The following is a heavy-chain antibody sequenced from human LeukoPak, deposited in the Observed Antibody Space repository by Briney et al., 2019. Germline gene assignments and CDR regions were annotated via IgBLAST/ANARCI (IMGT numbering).Heavy chain of an antibody. D-gene: IGHD3-10*01. CDR3: ARDGSGSYYQYYFDY. V-gene: IGHV3-48*03. J-gene: IGHJ4*02. Sequence: GGSLRLSCAASGFTFSSYEMNWVRQAPGKGLEWVSYISSSGSTIYYADSVKGRFTISRDNAKNSLYLQMNSLRAEDTAVYYCARDGSGSYYQYYFDYWGQGTLVTVSS. CDR1: GFTFSSYE. CDR2: ISSSGSTI.